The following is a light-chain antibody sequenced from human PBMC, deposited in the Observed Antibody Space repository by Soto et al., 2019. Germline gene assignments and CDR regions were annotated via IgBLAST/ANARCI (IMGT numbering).Light chain of an antibody. J-gene: IGKJ4*01. CDR2: AAS. CDR3: LQHNSYPHT. CDR1: QGIRNE. V-gene: IGKV1-17*01. Sequence: DIQMTQSPSSLSASVGDRVTITCRASQGIRNELGWYQQKPGKAPKRLIYAASSLQSGVPSRFSGSGYGTEFTLTISRLQPEDFATYYCLQHNSYPHTFGGGTKVEIK.